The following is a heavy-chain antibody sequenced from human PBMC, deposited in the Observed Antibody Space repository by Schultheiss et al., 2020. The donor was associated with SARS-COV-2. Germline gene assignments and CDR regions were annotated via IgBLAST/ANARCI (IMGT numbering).Heavy chain of an antibody. CDR2: IYHSGST. J-gene: IGHJ4*02. CDR3: AKQRSSSSWYRQYYFDY. V-gene: IGHV4-38-2*01. CDR1: GYSISSGYY. D-gene: IGHD6-13*01. Sequence: SETLSLTCAVSGYSISSGYYWGWIRQPPGKGLEWIGSIYHSGSTYYNPSLKSRVTISVDTSKNQFSLDLNSVTAADTAVYYCAKQRSSSSWYRQYYFDYWGQGTLVTVSS.